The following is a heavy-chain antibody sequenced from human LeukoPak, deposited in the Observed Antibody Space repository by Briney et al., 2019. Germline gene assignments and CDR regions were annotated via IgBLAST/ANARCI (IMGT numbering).Heavy chain of an antibody. J-gene: IGHJ3*02. CDR2: IYYSGST. CDR1: GGSINSSSYY. Sequence: SETLSLTCTVPGGSINSSSYYWGWIRQPPGKGLEWIGYIYYSGSTNYNPSLKSRVTISVDTSKNQFSLKLSSVTAADTAVYYCARDDRFLEWFGAFDIWGQGTMVTVSS. V-gene: IGHV4-61*01. CDR3: ARDDRFLEWFGAFDI. D-gene: IGHD3-3*01.